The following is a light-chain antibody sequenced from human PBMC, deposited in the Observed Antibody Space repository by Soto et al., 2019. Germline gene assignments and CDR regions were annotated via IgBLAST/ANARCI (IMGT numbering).Light chain of an antibody. CDR3: QQYGSTPWT. J-gene: IGKJ1*01. V-gene: IGKV3-20*01. Sequence: EIVLTQSPGTLSLSPGERATLSCRASQSLSSNYLAWYQQKPGQAPRLLIYGASSRATDIPDRFSGSGSGTDFTLTISRLEPEDFAVYYCQQYGSTPWTFGQGTKVDIK. CDR2: GAS. CDR1: QSLSSNY.